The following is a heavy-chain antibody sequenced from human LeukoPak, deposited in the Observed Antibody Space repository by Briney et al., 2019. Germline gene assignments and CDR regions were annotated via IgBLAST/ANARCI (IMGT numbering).Heavy chain of an antibody. CDR2: INAGNGNT. V-gene: IGHV1-3*01. D-gene: IGHD6-19*01. J-gene: IGHJ4*02. CDR3: ARDYLAVANRPGY. Sequence: ASVTVSFKASGYTFTIYAMHWVGQAPGQRREGMGWINAGNGNTKYSQKFQGRVTITRDTSASTAYMELSSLRSEDTAVYYCARDYLAVANRPGYWGQGTLVTVSS. CDR1: GYTFTIYA.